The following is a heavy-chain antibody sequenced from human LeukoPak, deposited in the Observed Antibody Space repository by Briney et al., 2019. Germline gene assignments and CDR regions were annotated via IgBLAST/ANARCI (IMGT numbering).Heavy chain of an antibody. CDR1: GGSISNYY. CDR2: IYYSGST. Sequence: SETLSLTCAVSGGSISNYYWTWIRQPPGKGLEWIGYIYYSGSTNYNPSLKSRVTISVDTSKNQFSLKLSSVTAADTAVYYCARCPLATTSGSSNWYFDLWGRGTLVTVSS. J-gene: IGHJ2*01. V-gene: IGHV4-59*01. D-gene: IGHD1-26*01. CDR3: ARCPLATTSGSSNWYFDL.